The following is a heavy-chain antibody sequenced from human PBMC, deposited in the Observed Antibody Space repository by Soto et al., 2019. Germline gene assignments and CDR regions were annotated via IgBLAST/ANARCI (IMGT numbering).Heavy chain of an antibody. J-gene: IGHJ5*02. CDR2: IYYPGTT. CDR3: ARHRNWNKGLDWFDP. D-gene: IGHD1-20*01. CDR1: GASISAYY. V-gene: IGHV4-59*08. Sequence: QVQLQESGPGLVKPSETLSLTCTVSGASISAYYWSWIRQPPGKGLEWIGYIYYPGTTIYNPSLKSRVTISLDTSKNQFSLKLSSVTAADTAVYYCARHRNWNKGLDWFDPWGRGTLVTPSS.